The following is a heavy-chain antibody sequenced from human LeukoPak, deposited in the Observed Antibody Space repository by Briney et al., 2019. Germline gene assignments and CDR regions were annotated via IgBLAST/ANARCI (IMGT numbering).Heavy chain of an antibody. Sequence: PGGSLRLSCAASGFTFSSHWMSWVRQAPGKGLEWVATMNQDGREKYYVDSVKGRFTISRDNAENSLYLQMNSLRAADTALYYCARGHFAIGLFFDSWGQGNLVAVSS. V-gene: IGHV3-7*01. CDR3: ARGHFAIGLFFDS. CDR1: GFTFSSHW. D-gene: IGHD2/OR15-2a*01. CDR2: MNQDGREK. J-gene: IGHJ4*02.